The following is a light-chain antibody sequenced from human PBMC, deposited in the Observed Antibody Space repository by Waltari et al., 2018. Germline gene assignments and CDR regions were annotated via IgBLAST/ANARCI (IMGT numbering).Light chain of an antibody. CDR1: QTIRGW. J-gene: IGKJ1*01. CDR3: QQYSSFST. V-gene: IGKV1-5*01. CDR2: DAS. Sequence: DIQMTQSPSMLSASVGDRVTITCRASQTIRGWFAWYKLKPGLAPKLLIYDASNLGGGVPSRFSGSGFGTNFTLTISSLQPDDFATYYCQQYSSFSTFGLGTKV.